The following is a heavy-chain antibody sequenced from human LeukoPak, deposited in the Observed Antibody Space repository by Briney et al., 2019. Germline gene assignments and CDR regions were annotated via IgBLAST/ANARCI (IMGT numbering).Heavy chain of an antibody. D-gene: IGHD3-10*01. Sequence: SETRSLTCTVSGGSITISSHYWAWIRQPPGKGLEWIGSIYYRGSTYYNPSLKSRVTISGDTSKNQFSLKVSSVTAADTAVYYCATHGSGLHWGQGTLVTVSS. CDR1: GGSITISSHY. V-gene: IGHV4-39*01. J-gene: IGHJ4*02. CDR3: ATHGSGLH. CDR2: IYYRGST.